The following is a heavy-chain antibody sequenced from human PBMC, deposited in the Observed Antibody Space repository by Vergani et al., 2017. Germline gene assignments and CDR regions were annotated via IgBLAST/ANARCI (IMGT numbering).Heavy chain of an antibody. Sequence: EVQLVESGGGLVQPGGSPRLSCVASGFTFSSYSMNWVRQAPGKGLEWVSYISSSSGTIYYADSVKGRCTISRDNAKNSLYLQMNSLRAEDTAVYYCARDSAYYGSGNVDYWGQGTLVTVSS. CDR1: GFTFSSYS. J-gene: IGHJ4*02. V-gene: IGHV3-48*01. CDR2: ISSSSGTI. CDR3: ARDSAYYGSGNVDY. D-gene: IGHD3-10*01.